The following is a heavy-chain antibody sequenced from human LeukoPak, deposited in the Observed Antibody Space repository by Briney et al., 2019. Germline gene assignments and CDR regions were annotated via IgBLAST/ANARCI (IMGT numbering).Heavy chain of an antibody. V-gene: IGHV3-7*01. J-gene: IGHJ6*03. D-gene: IGHD1-1*01. CDR1: GFSFSTYW. CDR2: IKQDGSEK. CDR3: ARKDKGGGLEPDGVYYYYMDV. Sequence: TGGSLRLSCAASGFSFSTYWMRWARQTPGKGLEWVANIKQDGSEKYYVDSVKGRFTISRDNAKNSLYLQMNSLRAEDTAVYYCARKDKGGGLEPDGVYYYYMDVWGKGTTVTVSS.